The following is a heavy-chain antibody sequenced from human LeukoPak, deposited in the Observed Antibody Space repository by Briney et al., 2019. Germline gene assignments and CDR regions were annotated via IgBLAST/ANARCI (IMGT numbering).Heavy chain of an antibody. D-gene: IGHD3-10*01. Sequence: GGSLRLSCAASGFPFSYYAMYWVRQAPDKGLEWVAFISYDGSNKYYVDSAKGRFTVSRDNSKNTLDLQMNSLRAEDTAVYYCARWFGELSAFDMWGQGTMVTVFS. J-gene: IGHJ3*02. CDR1: GFPFSYYA. V-gene: IGHV3-30*04. CDR3: ARWFGELSAFDM. CDR2: ISYDGSNK.